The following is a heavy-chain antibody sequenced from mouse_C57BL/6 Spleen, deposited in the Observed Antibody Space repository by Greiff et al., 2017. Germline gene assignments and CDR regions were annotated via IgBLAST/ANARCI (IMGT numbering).Heavy chain of an antibody. Sequence: QVQLQQPGAELVKPGASVKMSCKASGYTFTSYWITWVKQRPGQGLEWIGDIYPGSGSTNYNEKFKSKATLTVKTSSSTAYMQVSSVTSEDSAVYYCALRRSLDYWGQGTSLTVSS. CDR2: IYPGSGST. V-gene: IGHV1-55*01. CDR3: ALRRSLDY. CDR1: GYTFTSYW. J-gene: IGHJ2*02.